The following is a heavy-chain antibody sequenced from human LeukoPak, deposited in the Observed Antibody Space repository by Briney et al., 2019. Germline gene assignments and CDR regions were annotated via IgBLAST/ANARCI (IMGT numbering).Heavy chain of an antibody. Sequence: VASVKVSCKASGYTFINHGISWVRQAPGQRLEWMGWISAHNGYTHYAQELQGRVTMTTDTSTSTAYMELRSLRSDDTAVYYCGRVVWGATFEGFDIWGQGTMVTVSS. CDR2: ISAHNGYT. CDR3: GRVVWGATFEGFDI. J-gene: IGHJ3*02. D-gene: IGHD3-16*01. CDR1: GYTFINHG. V-gene: IGHV1-18*04.